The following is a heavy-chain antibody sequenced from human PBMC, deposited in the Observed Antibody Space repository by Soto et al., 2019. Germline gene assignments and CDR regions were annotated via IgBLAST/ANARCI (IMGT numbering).Heavy chain of an antibody. CDR2: IIPIFGTA. V-gene: IGHV1-69*12. J-gene: IGHJ6*02. D-gene: IGHD4-17*01. Sequence: QVQLVQSGAEVKKPGSSVKVSCKASGGTFSSSAISWVRQAPGQGLEWMGGIIPIFGTANYAQKFQGRVTITADESTSTAYMELSSLRSEDTAVYYCARSVTPSVRYYYYYGMDVWGQGTTVTVSS. CDR1: GGTFSSSA. CDR3: ARSVTPSVRYYYYYGMDV.